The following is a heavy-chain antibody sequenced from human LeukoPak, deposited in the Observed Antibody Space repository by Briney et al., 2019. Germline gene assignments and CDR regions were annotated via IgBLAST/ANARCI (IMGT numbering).Heavy chain of an antibody. D-gene: IGHD3-16*01. V-gene: IGHV3-48*03. Sequence: GGSLRLSCAASGFTFSSYEMNWVRQAPGKGLEWVPYISSSGSTIYYADSVKGRFTISRDNAKNSLYLQMNSLRAEDTAVYYCARAPKGALYGMDVWGKGTTVTVSS. J-gene: IGHJ6*04. CDR1: GFTFSSYE. CDR3: ARAPKGALYGMDV. CDR2: ISSSGSTI.